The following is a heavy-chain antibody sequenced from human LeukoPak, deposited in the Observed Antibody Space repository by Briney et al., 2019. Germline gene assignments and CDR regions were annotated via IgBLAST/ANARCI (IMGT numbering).Heavy chain of an antibody. J-gene: IGHJ3*02. V-gene: IGHV3-53*01. CDR2: IYSGGST. D-gene: IGHD3-9*01. CDR3: ARGWDDILTGYDAFDI. Sequence: GGSLRLSCAASGFTVSSNYMSWVRQAPGKGLEWVSVIYSGGSTYYADSVKGRFTISRDNSKNTLYLQMNSLRAEDTAVYYCARGWDDILTGYDAFDIWGQGTMVTVSS. CDR1: GFTVSSNY.